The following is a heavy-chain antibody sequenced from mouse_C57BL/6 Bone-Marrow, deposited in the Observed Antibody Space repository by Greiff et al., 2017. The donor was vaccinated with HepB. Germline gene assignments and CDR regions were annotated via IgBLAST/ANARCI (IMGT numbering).Heavy chain of an antibody. V-gene: IGHV5-9*01. CDR2: ISGGGGNT. Sequence: EVNVVESGGGLVKPGGSLKLSCAASGFTFSSYTMSWVRQTPEKRLEWVATISGGGGNTYYPDSVKGRFTISRDNAKNTLYLQMSSLRSEDTALYYCARWRHYGSSPYYAMDYWGQGTSVTVSS. CDR1: GFTFSSYT. D-gene: IGHD1-1*01. J-gene: IGHJ4*01. CDR3: ARWRHYGSSPYYAMDY.